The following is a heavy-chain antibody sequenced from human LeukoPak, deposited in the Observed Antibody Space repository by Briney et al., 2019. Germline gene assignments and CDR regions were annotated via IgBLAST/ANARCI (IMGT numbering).Heavy chain of an antibody. V-gene: IGHV1-69*13. CDR1: AGIFSSYV. J-gene: IGHJ5*02. CDR2: IIPSFGTA. D-gene: IGHD3-3*01. CDR3: ARDRVITIFGVVKPLLQFDP. Sequence: ASVKLSFKASAGIFSSYVISWVRQPPAQGLGWMGGIIPSFGTANYAQKFQGRVTISADESTSTAYMEMSSLRSEERAVYNCARDRVITIFGVVKPLLQFDPWGQGSLVTVSS.